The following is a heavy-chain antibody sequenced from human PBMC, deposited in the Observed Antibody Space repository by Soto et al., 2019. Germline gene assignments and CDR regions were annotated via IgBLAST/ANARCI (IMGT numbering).Heavy chain of an antibody. CDR1: CFTFNSYW. CDR2: IKQDGSEK. Sequence: XGALSLSCAASCFTFNSYWMSWVRQAPGKGLEWVANIKQDGSEKYYVDSVKGRFTISRDNAKNSLYLQMNSLRAEDTAVYYCARELQGYYYYYYGMDVWGQATTVTVTS. V-gene: IGHV3-7*01. CDR3: ARELQGYYYYYYGMDV. J-gene: IGHJ6*02.